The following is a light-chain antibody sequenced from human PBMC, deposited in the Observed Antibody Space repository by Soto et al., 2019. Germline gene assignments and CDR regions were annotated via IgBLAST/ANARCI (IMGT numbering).Light chain of an antibody. Sequence: DIHMPQSPSTLPGSVGDGVTIICGASQSISTWLAWYQQKAGKAPNLLISDASSLESGVPSRFSGSGSGTEFTLTIRSLQPDDFATYYCQQYNTYSKTFGQGTKV. V-gene: IGKV1-5*02. CDR2: DAS. CDR1: QSISTW. CDR3: QQYNTYSKT. J-gene: IGKJ1*01.